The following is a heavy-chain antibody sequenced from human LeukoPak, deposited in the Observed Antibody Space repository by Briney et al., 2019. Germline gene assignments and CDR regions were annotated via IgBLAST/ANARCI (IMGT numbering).Heavy chain of an antibody. CDR1: GGSFSGYY. D-gene: IGHD2-15*01. CDR3: ARGGPGTDIVVVVAATSPEYYFDY. J-gene: IGHJ4*02. Sequence: SETLSLTCAVYGGSFSGYYWSWIRQPPGKGLEWIGEINHSGSTNYNPPLKSRVTISVDTSKNQFSLKLSSVTAADTAVYYCARGGPGTDIVVVVAATSPEYYFDYWGQGTLVTVSS. CDR2: INHSGST. V-gene: IGHV4-34*01.